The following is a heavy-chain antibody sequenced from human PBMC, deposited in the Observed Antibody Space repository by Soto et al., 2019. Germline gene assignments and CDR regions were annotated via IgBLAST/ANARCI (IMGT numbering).Heavy chain of an antibody. D-gene: IGHD2-15*01. Sequence: QLHLQESGPGLVNPLETLSLTCSVSGVSLDSGHYYWVWIRQPPGKGLTWIASVYYDGSTYYNPSLKSRVTISIHKPKNQFSPTLKSVTAADTAIYYCGKVLIGPTRHTGVDSWGQGTLVTVSS. J-gene: IGHJ4*02. CDR1: GVSLDSGHYY. CDR3: GKVLIGPTRHTGVDS. CDR2: VYYDGST. V-gene: IGHV4-39*01.